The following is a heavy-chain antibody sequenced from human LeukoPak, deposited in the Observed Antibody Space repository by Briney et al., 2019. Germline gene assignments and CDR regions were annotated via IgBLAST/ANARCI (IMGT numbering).Heavy chain of an antibody. CDR2: TYYRSKWYN. Sequence: SQTLSLTCAISGDSVSSNSAAWNWIRQSPSRGLEWLGRTYYRSKWYNDYAVSVKSQITINPDTSKNQFSLQLNSVTPEDTAVYYCARAGAYYYDSSGYYSFDYWGQGTLVTVSS. CDR3: ARAGAYYYDSSGYYSFDY. J-gene: IGHJ4*02. D-gene: IGHD3-22*01. V-gene: IGHV6-1*01. CDR1: GDSVSSNSAA.